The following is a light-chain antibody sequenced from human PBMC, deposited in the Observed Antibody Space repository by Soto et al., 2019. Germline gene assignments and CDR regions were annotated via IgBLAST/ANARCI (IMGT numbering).Light chain of an antibody. CDR2: DDD. J-gene: IGLJ1*01. V-gene: IGLV1-51*01. CDR3: GSWDSSLSAYV. CDR1: SSNIGGNS. Sequence: QSVMTQPPSVSAAPGQKVTISCSGSSSNIGGNSVSWYQQLPGTAPKLLIYDDDKRPSGIPDRFSGYKSGTSATLVITGFQTGDEADYYCGSWDSSLSAYVFGTGTKLTVL.